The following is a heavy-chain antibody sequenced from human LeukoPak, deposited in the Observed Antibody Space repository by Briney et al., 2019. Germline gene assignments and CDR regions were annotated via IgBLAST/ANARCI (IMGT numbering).Heavy chain of an antibody. V-gene: IGHV4-59*12. J-gene: IGHJ3*02. Sequence: SETLSLTCTVSGGSISSYYWSWIRQPPGKGLEWIGYIYYSGSTNYNPSLKSRVTISVDTSKNQFSLKLSSVTAADTAVYYCAREKWLVQGAFDIWGQGTMVTVSS. CDR1: GGSISSYY. CDR2: IYYSGST. D-gene: IGHD6-19*01. CDR3: AREKWLVQGAFDI.